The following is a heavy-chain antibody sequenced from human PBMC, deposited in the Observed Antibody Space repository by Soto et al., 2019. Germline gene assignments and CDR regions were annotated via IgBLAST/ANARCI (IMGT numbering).Heavy chain of an antibody. Sequence: PSETLSLTCTVSGGSVSSGSYYWSWIRQPPGKGLEWIGYIYYSGSTNYNPSLKSRVTISVDTSKNQFSLKLSSATAADTAVYYCARVFHPLRYFDWLIQDYWGQGTLVTVSS. CDR3: ARVFHPLRYFDWLIQDY. V-gene: IGHV4-61*01. D-gene: IGHD3-9*01. CDR2: IYYSGST. CDR1: GGSVSSGSYY. J-gene: IGHJ4*02.